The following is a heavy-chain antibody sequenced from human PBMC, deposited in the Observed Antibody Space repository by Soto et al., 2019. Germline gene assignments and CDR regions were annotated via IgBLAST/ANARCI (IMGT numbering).Heavy chain of an antibody. CDR2: ISAYNGNT. D-gene: IGHD2-21*02. J-gene: IGHJ1*01. CDR1: GYTFTSYG. CDR3: ASEGSAYCGGDCYSLYFQH. V-gene: IGHV1-18*01. Sequence: ASVKVSCKSSGYTFTSYGISCVRQAPGQGLEWMGWISAYNGNTNYAQKLQGRVTMTTDTSTSTAYMELSSLRSEDTAVYYCASEGSAYCGGDCYSLYFQHWGQGTLVTVSS.